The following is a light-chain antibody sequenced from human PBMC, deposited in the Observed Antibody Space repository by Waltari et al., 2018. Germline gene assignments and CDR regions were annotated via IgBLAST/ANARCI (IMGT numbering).Light chain of an antibody. CDR2: DTS. CDR3: QQRRNWPRLFT. Sequence: EIVLTQSPATLSLSPGERATLSCRASQSVSSYLAWYQQKPGQTPRLLIYDTSFRAAGIPDRFSGRGSGTDFTLTISSVEPEDSAVYYCQQRRNWPRLFTFGGGTKVEIK. V-gene: IGKV3-11*01. CDR1: QSVSSY. J-gene: IGKJ4*01.